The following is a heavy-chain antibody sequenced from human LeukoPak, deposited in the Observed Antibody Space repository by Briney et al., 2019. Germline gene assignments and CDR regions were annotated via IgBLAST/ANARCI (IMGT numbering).Heavy chain of an antibody. V-gene: IGHV4-59*01. Sequence: SETLSLTCTVSGGSISSYYWSWIRQPPGKGLEWIGYIYYSGSTNYNPSLKRRVTISVDTSKNQFSLKLSSVTAADTAVYYCARAPSVGATSYFDYWGQGTLVTVSS. CDR2: IYYSGST. CDR3: ARAPSVGATSYFDY. J-gene: IGHJ4*02. D-gene: IGHD1-26*01. CDR1: GGSISSYY.